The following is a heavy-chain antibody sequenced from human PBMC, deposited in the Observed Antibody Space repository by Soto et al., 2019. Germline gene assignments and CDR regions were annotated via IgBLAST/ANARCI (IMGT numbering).Heavy chain of an antibody. J-gene: IGHJ4*02. V-gene: IGHV1-69*02. CDR3: ATSYGSGYRAFDY. Sequence: QVQLVQSGAEVKKPGSSVKVSCKASGDTFSFYTINWVRQAPGLGLEWMGRVNPILSMSNYAQKFQGRVTMTADKSTSTAYMELRSLRSEDTAFYYCATSYGSGYRAFDYWGQGALVNVSS. D-gene: IGHD3-10*01. CDR1: GDTFSFYT. CDR2: VNPILSMS.